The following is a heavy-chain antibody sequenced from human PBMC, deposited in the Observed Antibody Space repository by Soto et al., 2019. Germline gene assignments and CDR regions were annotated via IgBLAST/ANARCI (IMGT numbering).Heavy chain of an antibody. V-gene: IGHV1-69*13. J-gene: IGHJ4*02. Sequence: SPVKVSSKASGGTFSTFGISWVRQAPGQGLEWMGGIIPFFGTARYSQKFEDRITITADESTNTVYMDLRSLTSEDTAIYYCAKSAPMDAGDKYYYDFWGQGALVTVPS. CDR1: GGTFSTFG. CDR2: IIPFFGTA. CDR3: AKSAPMDAGDKYYYDF. D-gene: IGHD4-17*01.